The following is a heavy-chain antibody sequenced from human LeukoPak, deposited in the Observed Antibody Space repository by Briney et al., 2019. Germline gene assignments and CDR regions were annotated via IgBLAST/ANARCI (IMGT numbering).Heavy chain of an antibody. V-gene: IGHV3-66*02. D-gene: IGHD3-9*01. CDR1: GFTGSTNC. J-gene: IGHJ4*02. Sequence: GGSLRLSCAASGFTGSTNCMIWVRQAPGKGLEGVSVIYSGGSTYYEDSVKGRFNNSRGNSKNTLYLQMNSLRAEDTAVYYCARAQPDWRKDYGGKGNLVSVSS. CDR3: ARAQPDWRKDY. CDR2: IYSGGST.